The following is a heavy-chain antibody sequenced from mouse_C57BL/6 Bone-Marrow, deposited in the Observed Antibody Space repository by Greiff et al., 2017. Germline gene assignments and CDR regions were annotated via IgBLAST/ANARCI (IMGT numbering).Heavy chain of an antibody. V-gene: IGHV1-74*01. CDR2: IHPSDSDT. Sequence: VQLQQPGAELVKPGASVKVSCKASGYTFTSYWMHWVKQRPGQGLEWIGRIHPSDSDTNYNQKFKGKATLTVDKSSSTAYMQLSSLTSEDSAVYYCAFTVVAKGNYFDYWGQGTTLTVSS. J-gene: IGHJ2*01. CDR3: AFTVVAKGNYFDY. CDR1: GYTFTSYW. D-gene: IGHD1-1*01.